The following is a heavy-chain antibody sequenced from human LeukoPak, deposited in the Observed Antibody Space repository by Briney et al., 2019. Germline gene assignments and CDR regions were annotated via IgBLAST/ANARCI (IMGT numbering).Heavy chain of an antibody. J-gene: IGHJ4*02. CDR3: ARDRNYLFDY. D-gene: IGHD5-24*01. CDR1: GGYISSQY. V-gene: IGHV4-59*11. CDR2: IYYNGNT. Sequence: SETLSLTCTVSGGYISSQYWSWIRQPPGKGLEWIGYIYYNGNTGYNPSLKSRVTISVDTSKNQFSLKLTSVTAADTAVYYCARDRNYLFDYWGQGTLVTVSS.